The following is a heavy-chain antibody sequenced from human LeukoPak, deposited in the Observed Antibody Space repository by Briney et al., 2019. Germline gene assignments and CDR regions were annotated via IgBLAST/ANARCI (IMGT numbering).Heavy chain of an antibody. V-gene: IGHV4-39*01. CDR2: IYYSGST. J-gene: IGHJ4*02. CDR1: GGSISSSSYY. D-gene: IGHD4-17*01. CDR3: ASLSTVTTSSYFFDY. Sequence: PSETLSLTCTVSGGSISSSSYYWGWIRQPPGKGLEWIGSIYYSGSTYYNPSLKSRVTISVDTSKNQFSLKLTSVTAADTAVYHCASLSTVTTSSYFFDYWGQGTLVTVSS.